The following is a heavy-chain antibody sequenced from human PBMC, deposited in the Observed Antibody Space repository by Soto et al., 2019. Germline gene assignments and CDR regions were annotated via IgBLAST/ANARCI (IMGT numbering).Heavy chain of an antibody. CDR2: IKSKTDGGTT. J-gene: IGHJ3*02. D-gene: IGHD3-22*01. CDR1: GFTFSNAW. V-gene: IGHV3-15*07. Sequence: PGGSLRLSCAASGFTFSNAWMNWVRQAPGKGLEWVGRIKSKTDGGTTDYAVPVKGRFTISRDDSKNTLYLQMNSLKTEDTAVYYCTTEYYYDSSGYWNAFDIWGQGTMVTVSS. CDR3: TTEYYYDSSGYWNAFDI.